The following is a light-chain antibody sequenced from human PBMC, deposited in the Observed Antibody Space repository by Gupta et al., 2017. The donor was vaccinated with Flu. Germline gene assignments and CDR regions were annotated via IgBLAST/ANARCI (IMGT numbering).Light chain of an antibody. CDR2: AAS. V-gene: IGKV1-9*01. J-gene: IGKJ5*01. Sequence: DIQLTQSPSFLSASVGDRVTITCRASQVIGSYFAWYQQKPGKAPKLLIYAASTLQTGVTSRFSGSGSGKELTLTISSRQPEDFATYYFQQLNNYPPITFGQGTRLEIK. CDR3: QQLNNYPPIT. CDR1: QVIGSY.